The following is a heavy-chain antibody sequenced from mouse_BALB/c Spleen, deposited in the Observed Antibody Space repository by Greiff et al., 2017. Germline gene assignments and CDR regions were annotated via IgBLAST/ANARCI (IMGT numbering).Heavy chain of an antibody. CDR1: GFTFTDYY. V-gene: IGHV7-3*02. Sequence: DVKLVESGGGLVQPGGSLRLSCATSGFTFTDYYMSWVRQPPGKALEWLGFIRNKANGYTTEYSASVKGRFTISRDNSQSILYLQMNTLRAEDSATYYCARDRGYGNPFAYWGQGTLVTVSA. CDR3: ARDRGYGNPFAY. CDR2: IRNKANGYTT. D-gene: IGHD2-10*02. J-gene: IGHJ3*01.